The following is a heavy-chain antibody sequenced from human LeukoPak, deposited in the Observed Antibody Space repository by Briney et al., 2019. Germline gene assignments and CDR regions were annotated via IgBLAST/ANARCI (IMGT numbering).Heavy chain of an antibody. CDR1: GYSLTSYD. V-gene: IGHV1-8*01. CDR2: MNPNSGNT. Sequence: ASVEVSCKASGYSLTSYDINWVRQATGQGLEWMGWMNPNSGNTGYAQKFQGRVTMTRNTSISTAYMELSSLRSEDTAVYYCARGGEAYYYYYYMDVWGKGTTVTVSS. CDR3: ARGGEAYYYYYYMDV. J-gene: IGHJ6*03.